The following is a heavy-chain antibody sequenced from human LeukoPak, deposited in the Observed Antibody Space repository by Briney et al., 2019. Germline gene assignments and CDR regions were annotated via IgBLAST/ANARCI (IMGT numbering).Heavy chain of an antibody. V-gene: IGHV3-23*01. CDR3: ANSPIMITFGGVIVPTGAFDI. J-gene: IGHJ3*02. CDR1: GFTFSSYA. D-gene: IGHD3-16*02. CDR2: ISGSGGST. Sequence: GGSLRLSCAASGFTFSSYAMSWVRQAPGKGLEWVSAISGSGGSTYYADSVEGRFTISRDNSKNTLYLQMNSLRAEDTAVYYCANSPIMITFGGVIVPTGAFDIWGQGTMVTVSS.